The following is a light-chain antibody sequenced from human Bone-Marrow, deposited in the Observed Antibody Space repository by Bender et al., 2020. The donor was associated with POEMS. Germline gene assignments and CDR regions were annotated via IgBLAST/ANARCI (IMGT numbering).Light chain of an antibody. V-gene: IGLV1-40*01. CDR3: CSFRGDSTWV. Sequence: QSVLTQPPSVSGAPGQRVTISCTGSSSNTGSGYDINWYQHLPGTAPKLLIYGYNNRPSGVSNRFSGSKSANTASLTISGLRAEDEADYYCCSFRGDSTWVFGGGTKLTVL. CDR1: SSNTGSGYD. J-gene: IGLJ3*02. CDR2: GYN.